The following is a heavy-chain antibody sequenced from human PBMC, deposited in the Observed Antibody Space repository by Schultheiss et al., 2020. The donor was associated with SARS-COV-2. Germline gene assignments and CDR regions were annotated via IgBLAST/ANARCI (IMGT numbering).Heavy chain of an antibody. J-gene: IGHJ5*02. V-gene: IGHV3-23*01. D-gene: IGHD6-19*01. CDR3: ARDRGIAVAGTRRGNWFDP. Sequence: GGSLRLSCAASGFTVSSNYMSWVRQAPGKGLEWVSAISGSGGSTYYADSVKGRFTISRDNSKNTLYLQMNSLRAEDTAVYYCARDRGIAVAGTRRGNWFDPWGQGTLVTVSS. CDR1: GFTVSSNY. CDR2: ISGSGGST.